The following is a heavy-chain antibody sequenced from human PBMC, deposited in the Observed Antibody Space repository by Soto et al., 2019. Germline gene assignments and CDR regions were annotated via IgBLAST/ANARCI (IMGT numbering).Heavy chain of an antibody. D-gene: IGHD3-16*01. V-gene: IGHV3-23*01. CDR2: ISDMGGNI. Sequence: EVQLLESGGGLVQPEGSLRLSCATSGFTFRDFGMSWVRQGPGKGLEWVSSISDMGGNIFYADSVKGRFAISRDNSQNTLYLVMDRLRVEDTDIYSCVKAGARPYYGPDHWGQGALVTVSS. J-gene: IGHJ4*02. CDR3: VKAGARPYYGPDH. CDR1: GFTFRDFG.